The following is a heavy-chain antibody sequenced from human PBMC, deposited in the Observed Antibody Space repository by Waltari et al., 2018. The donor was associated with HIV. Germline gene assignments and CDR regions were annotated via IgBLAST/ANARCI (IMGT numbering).Heavy chain of an antibody. CDR2: ISWHSTRI. CDR1: GFKFDDYA. D-gene: IGHD3-10*02. Sequence: EVQLVESGGGLVQPGRSLRLSCTASGFKFDDYAMHWVRQPPGKGLEWISSISWHSTRITYADSVKGRFTISRDNAKKSLYPQMDSLRPEDTAFYYCSRGPMYNWFDPWGQGTLVTVSS. CDR3: SRGPMYNWFDP. J-gene: IGHJ5*02. V-gene: IGHV3-9*01.